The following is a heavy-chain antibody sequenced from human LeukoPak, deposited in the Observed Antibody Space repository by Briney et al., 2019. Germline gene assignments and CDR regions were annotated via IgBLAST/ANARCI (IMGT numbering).Heavy chain of an antibody. J-gene: IGHJ3*02. CDR3: ARGSGITMIVVVLGAFDI. D-gene: IGHD3-22*01. V-gene: IGHV1-46*01. CDR1: GYTFTSYY. Sequence: GASVKVSCKASGYTFTSYYMHWVRQAPGQGLEWMGIINPSGGSTSYAQKFQGRVTMTRGTSTSTVYMELSSLRSEDTAVYYCARGSGITMIVVVLGAFDIWGQGTMVTVSS. CDR2: INPSGGST.